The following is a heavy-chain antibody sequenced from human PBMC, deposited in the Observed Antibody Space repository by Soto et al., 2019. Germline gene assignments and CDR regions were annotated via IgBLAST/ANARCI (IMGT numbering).Heavy chain of an antibody. Sequence: LRLSCTASGFTFGDYAMSWFRQAPGKGLEWVGFIRSKAYGGTTEYAASVKGRFTISRDDSKSIAYLQMNSLKTEDTAVYYCTRVGGAPYYYYGMDVWGQGTTVTVSS. CDR2: IRSKAYGGTT. J-gene: IGHJ6*02. D-gene: IGHD3-16*01. V-gene: IGHV3-49*03. CDR1: GFTFGDYA. CDR3: TRVGGAPYYYYGMDV.